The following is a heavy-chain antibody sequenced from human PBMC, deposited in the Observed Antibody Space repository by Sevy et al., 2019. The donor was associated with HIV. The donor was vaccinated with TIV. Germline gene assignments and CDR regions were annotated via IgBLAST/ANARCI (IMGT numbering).Heavy chain of an antibody. CDR2: ISSASSYI. CDR1: GFTFNYHF. V-gene: IGHV3-21*06. CDR3: ARGDYYGSLYYFDY. J-gene: IGHJ4*02. Sequence: GGSLRLSCAASGFTFNYHFMNRVRQLPGKGLEWVSYISSASSYINYSDSVKGRFTISRDNAKNLVFLEMNNLRPEDTAVYFCARGDYYGSLYYFDYWGQGTLVTVSS. D-gene: IGHD3-10*01.